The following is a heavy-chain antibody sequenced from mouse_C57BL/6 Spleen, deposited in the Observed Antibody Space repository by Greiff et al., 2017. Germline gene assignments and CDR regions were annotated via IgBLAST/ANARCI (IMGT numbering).Heavy chain of an antibody. J-gene: IGHJ3*01. V-gene: IGHV5-4*03. CDR3: ARGLRWFAY. D-gene: IGHD2-4*01. CDR2: ISDGGSYT. CDR1: GFTFSSYA. Sequence: EVKLMESGGGLVKPGGSLKLSCAASGFTFSSYAMSWVRQTPEKRLEWVATISDGGSYTYYPDNVKGRFTISRDNAKNNLYLQMSHLKSEDTAMYYCARGLRWFAYWGQGTLVTVSA.